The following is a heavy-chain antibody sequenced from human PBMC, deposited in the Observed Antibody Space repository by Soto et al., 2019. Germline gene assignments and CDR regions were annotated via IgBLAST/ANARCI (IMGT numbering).Heavy chain of an antibody. CDR1: GFTLTTFG. CDR2: ISYDGHNK. Sequence: QVQLVESGGGVVQPGGSLRLSCTASGFTLTTFGIHWVRQAPGKGLEWVALISYDGHNKYYSDSVKGRFTISRDNYKNTLSLQMNSLRAEDTAVYYCAKDLQAYGDYNYYYYGMDVWGQGTTVSVSS. D-gene: IGHD4-17*01. J-gene: IGHJ6*02. V-gene: IGHV3-30*18. CDR3: AKDLQAYGDYNYYYYGMDV.